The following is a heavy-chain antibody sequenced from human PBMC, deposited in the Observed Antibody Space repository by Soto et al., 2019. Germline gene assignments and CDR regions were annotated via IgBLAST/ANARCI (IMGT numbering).Heavy chain of an antibody. CDR2: INHSGST. D-gene: IGHD6-13*01. CDR3: ARGGSRSWHRNNWFVP. V-gene: IGHV4-34*01. CDR1: GGSFSVYY. J-gene: IGHJ5*02. Sequence: SSETLSLTCAVYGGSFSVYYWSWIRQPPGKGLAWIGEINHSGSTNYNPSLKSRVTISVDTSKNQFSLKLSSVTAADTAVYYCARGGSRSWHRNNWFVPLDQGTLVAVST.